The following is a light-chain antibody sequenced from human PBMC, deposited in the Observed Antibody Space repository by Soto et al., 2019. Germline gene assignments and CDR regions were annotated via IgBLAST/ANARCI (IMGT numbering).Light chain of an antibody. CDR1: QRIDTF. CDR3: QQSYSIPYT. V-gene: IGKV1-39*01. CDR2: ATS. J-gene: IGKJ2*01. Sequence: DIQMTQSPSSLSASVGDRVTITCRPSQRIDTFLNWYLQKPGKAPQLLIYATSSLQSGVPSRFSGSGSATDFTLTISSLQLEDVVTYYCQQSYSIPYTFGQGTTLEI.